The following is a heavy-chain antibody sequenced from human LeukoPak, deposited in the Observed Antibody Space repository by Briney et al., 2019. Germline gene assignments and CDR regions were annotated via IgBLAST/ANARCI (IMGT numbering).Heavy chain of an antibody. CDR1: GDSISRYY. CDR3: ARGSGSSNFYYYMDV. J-gene: IGHJ6*03. CDR2: LYTSGST. D-gene: IGHD3-10*01. V-gene: IGHV4-4*07. Sequence: PSETLSLTCSVSGDSISRYYWSWIRQPAGKGLEWIGHLYTSGSTNYNPSLKSRVTISLDMSKKIFYLKLSSVTAADTAVYYCARGSGSSNFYYYMDVWGKGTTVTISS.